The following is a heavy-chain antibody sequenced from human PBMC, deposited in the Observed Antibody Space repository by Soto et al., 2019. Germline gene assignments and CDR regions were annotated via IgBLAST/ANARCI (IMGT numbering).Heavy chain of an antibody. CDR2: INAGNGNT. Sequence: QVQLVQSGAEVKKPGASVKVSCKASGYTFTSYAMHSVRHAPGQRLQWMGWINAGNGNTKYSQKFQRRSTITRDTSAGRAYMELSSLRSEDTVVYYCAGDLATELAGTFDCWRQGTLVTVSS. CDR3: AGDLATELAGTFDC. CDR1: GYTFTSYA. J-gene: IGHJ4*02. D-gene: IGHD6-19*01. V-gene: IGHV1-3*01.